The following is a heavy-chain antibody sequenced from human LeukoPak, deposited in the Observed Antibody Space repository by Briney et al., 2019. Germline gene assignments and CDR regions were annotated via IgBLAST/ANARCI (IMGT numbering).Heavy chain of an antibody. Sequence: SGPTLVKPTQTLTLTCTLSGFSLSTTGVGVGWIRQPPGKALEWLALIYWDDDKRYRASLKNRLTITKDTSKNQVVLTMTNMDPVDTATYYCAHSSKVIRAFFFDYWGRGTLVTVSS. CDR1: GFSLSTTGVG. J-gene: IGHJ4*02. D-gene: IGHD3-22*01. CDR3: AHSSKVIRAFFFDY. CDR2: IYWDDDK. V-gene: IGHV2-5*02.